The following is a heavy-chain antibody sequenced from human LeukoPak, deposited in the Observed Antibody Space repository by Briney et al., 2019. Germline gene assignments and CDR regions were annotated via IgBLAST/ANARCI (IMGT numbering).Heavy chain of an antibody. CDR2: INAGNGHT. CDR3: ARVATRGGSAFDY. V-gene: IGHV1-3*01. J-gene: IGHJ4*02. CDR1: GYTFTNYA. D-gene: IGHD2-15*01. Sequence: ASVKVSCKAFGYTFTNYAIHWVRQAPGQRLEWMGWINAGNGHTKYSQKFQGRVTITRDTSASTAYMELSSLRSEDTAVYYCARVATRGGSAFDYWGQGTLVTVSS.